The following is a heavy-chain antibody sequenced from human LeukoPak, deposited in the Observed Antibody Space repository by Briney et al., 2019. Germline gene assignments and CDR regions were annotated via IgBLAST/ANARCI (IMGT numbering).Heavy chain of an antibody. V-gene: IGHV3-20*04. CDR3: AAGDASGWYFDY. Sequence: GGSLRLSXAGSGFTFDDCGMSWVRQAPGKGLEWVSGINWNGGSTGYADSVKGRFTISRDNAKNSLYLQMNSLRVEDTALYYCAAGDASGWYFDYWGQGTLVTVSS. D-gene: IGHD6-19*01. CDR1: GFTFDDCG. J-gene: IGHJ4*02. CDR2: INWNGGST.